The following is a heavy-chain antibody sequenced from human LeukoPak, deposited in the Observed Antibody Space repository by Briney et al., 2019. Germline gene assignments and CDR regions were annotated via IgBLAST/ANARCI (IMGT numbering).Heavy chain of an antibody. D-gene: IGHD5-24*01. J-gene: IGHJ6*02. CDR2: IYTSGST. V-gene: IGHV4-4*07. Sequence: SETLSLTCCVSGGSISSYYWRWIRQPAGKGLAWIGRIYTSGSTNYNPSLKSRVTMSVDTSKNQFSLKLSSVIAADTAVYYCARGTLTLPMATRASNRSPRYGRDVWGQGTTVTVSS. CDR3: ARGTLTLPMATRASNRSPRYGRDV. CDR1: GGSISSYY.